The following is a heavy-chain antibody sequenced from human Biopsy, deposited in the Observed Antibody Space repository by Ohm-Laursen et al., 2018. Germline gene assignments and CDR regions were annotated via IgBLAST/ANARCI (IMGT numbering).Heavy chain of an antibody. V-gene: IGHV4-31*03. CDR2: IFYSANT. J-gene: IGHJ3*02. D-gene: IGHD1-26*01. Sequence: SQTLSLTCTVSGVSINGGRYYWNWIRHHPGKGLEWIGNIFYSANTYYNPSLKSRVTISVDTSKNQFSLKLYSVTAADTAVYYCARVEAGTYDALDIWGQGTLVAVSA. CDR1: GVSINGGRYY. CDR3: ARVEAGTYDALDI.